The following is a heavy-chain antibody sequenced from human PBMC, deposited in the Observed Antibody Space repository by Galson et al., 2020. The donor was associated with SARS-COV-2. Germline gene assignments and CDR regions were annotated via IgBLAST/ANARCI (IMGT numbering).Heavy chain of an antibody. J-gene: IGHJ4*02. CDR2: IYHSGST. Sequence: SETLSLTCAVSGGSISSGGYSWSWIRQPPGKGLEWIGYIYHSGSTYYNPSLKSRVTISVDRSKNQFSLKLSSVTAADTAVYYCARGPLLWFGELSGFDYWGQGTLVTVSS. V-gene: IGHV4-30-2*01. CDR1: GGSISSGGYS. D-gene: IGHD3-10*01. CDR3: ARGPLLWFGELSGFDY.